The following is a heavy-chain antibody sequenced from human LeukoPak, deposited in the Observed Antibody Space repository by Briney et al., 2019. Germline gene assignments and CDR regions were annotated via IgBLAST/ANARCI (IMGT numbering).Heavy chain of an antibody. Sequence: GGSLRLSCAASGFTFSNYAMHWVRQAPGKGLEWVAGISYDGSNKYYADSVKGRFTVSRDNSKNTLYLQMNSLRAEDTAVYYCARGAHDAFDIWGQGTMVTVSS. CDR3: ARGAHDAFDI. V-gene: IGHV3-30-3*01. J-gene: IGHJ3*02. CDR2: ISYDGSNK. CDR1: GFTFSNYA.